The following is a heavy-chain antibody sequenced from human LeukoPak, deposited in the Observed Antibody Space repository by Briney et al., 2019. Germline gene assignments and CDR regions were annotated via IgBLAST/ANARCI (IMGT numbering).Heavy chain of an antibody. CDR2: INPNSGGA. J-gene: IGHJ5*02. CDR1: GYSFTDYY. D-gene: IGHD2-21*01. V-gene: IGHV1-2*02. CDR3: ARADRLHGGPYLIGP. Sequence: ASVKVSCKTSGYSFTDYYMHWVRQAPGQGLEWMGWINPNSGGASSAQKFQGRVTMTRDTSITTVYMEVSWLTSDDTAIYYCARADRLHGGPYLIGPWGQGTLVTVSS.